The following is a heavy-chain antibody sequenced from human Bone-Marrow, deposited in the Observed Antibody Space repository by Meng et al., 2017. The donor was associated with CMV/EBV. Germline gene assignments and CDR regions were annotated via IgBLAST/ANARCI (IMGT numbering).Heavy chain of an antibody. Sequence: ASVKVSCKASGYTFTSYGISWVRQAPGQGLEWMGWISAYNGNTNYAQKLQGRVTITTDESTSTAYMELSSLRSEDTAVYYCARDNRGIQSFYYYYYGMDVWGQGTTVTVSS. CDR2: ISAYNGNT. V-gene: IGHV1-18*01. CDR1: GYTFTSYG. D-gene: IGHD3-10*01. CDR3: ARDNRGIQSFYYYYYGMDV. J-gene: IGHJ6*02.